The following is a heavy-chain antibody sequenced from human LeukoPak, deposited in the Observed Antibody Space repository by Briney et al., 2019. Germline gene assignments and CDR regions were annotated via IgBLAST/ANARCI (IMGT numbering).Heavy chain of an antibody. Sequence: SETLSLTCTVSGGSISSSSYYWGWIRQPPGKGLEWIGSIYYSGSTYYNPSLKSRVTISVDTSKNQFSLKLSSVTAADTAVYYCASYCSSTSCYNIMLHWGQGTLVTVSS. CDR1: GGSISSSSYY. D-gene: IGHD2-2*02. J-gene: IGHJ4*02. CDR2: IYYSGST. V-gene: IGHV4-39*01. CDR3: ASYCSSTSCYNIMLH.